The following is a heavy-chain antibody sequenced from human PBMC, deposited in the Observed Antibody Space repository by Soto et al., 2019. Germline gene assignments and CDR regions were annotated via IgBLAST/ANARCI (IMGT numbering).Heavy chain of an antibody. CDR2: ISYDGSKK. CDR1: GFTFDNYG. Sequence: QVQLVESGGGVVQPGRSLRLSCAASGFTFDNYGLHWVRQAPGKGLARVAVISYDGSKKFYADSVTGRFTISRDNSKNTLYLQMNTLRVEDTAVYYCAKDRDVVVVVTATRGLDVWGQGTTVTVSS. CDR3: AKDRDVVVVVTATRGLDV. J-gene: IGHJ6*02. D-gene: IGHD2-15*01. V-gene: IGHV3-30*18.